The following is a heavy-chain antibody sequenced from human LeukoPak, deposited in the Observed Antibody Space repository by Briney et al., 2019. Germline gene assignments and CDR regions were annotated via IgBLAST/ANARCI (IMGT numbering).Heavy chain of an antibody. D-gene: IGHD3-3*01. CDR3: ASLALPRIRISYGMDV. CDR2: INHSGST. V-gene: IGHV4-34*01. J-gene: IGHJ6*02. Sequence: PSETLSLTCAVYGGSFSGYYWSWIRQPPGNGLEWIGEINHSGSTNYNPSLKSRVTISVDTSKNQFSLKLSSVTAADTAVYYRASLALPRIRISYGMDVWGQGTTVTVSS. CDR1: GGSFSGYY.